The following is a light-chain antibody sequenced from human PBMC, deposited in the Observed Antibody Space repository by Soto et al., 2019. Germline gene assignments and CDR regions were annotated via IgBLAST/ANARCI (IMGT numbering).Light chain of an antibody. V-gene: IGKV3-20*01. CDR2: GAS. Sequence: EIVLTQSPGTLSLSPGEGATLSCRASQSVSSTYLAWYQQKPGQAPRLLIYGASSRATGIPDRFSGRGSGTDLTLTSSRLEPEDFAVYYCQQYGSSPGTFGQGTKVEIK. CDR1: QSVSSTY. J-gene: IGKJ1*01. CDR3: QQYGSSPGT.